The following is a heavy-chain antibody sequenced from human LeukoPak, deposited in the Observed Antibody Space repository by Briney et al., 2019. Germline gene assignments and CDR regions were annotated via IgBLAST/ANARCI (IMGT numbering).Heavy chain of an antibody. Sequence: GGSLRLSCAASGFTFSSYWMSWVRQAPGKGLEWVANIKQDGSEKYYVDSVKGRFTISRDNAKNSLYLQMNSLRAEDTAVYYCARSLYSYGRPLDYWGQGTLVTVSS. D-gene: IGHD5-18*01. V-gene: IGHV3-7*03. CDR2: IKQDGSEK. CDR3: ARSLYSYGRPLDY. CDR1: GFTFSSYW. J-gene: IGHJ4*02.